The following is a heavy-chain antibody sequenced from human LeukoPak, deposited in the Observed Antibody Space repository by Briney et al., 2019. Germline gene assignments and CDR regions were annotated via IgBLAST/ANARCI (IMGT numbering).Heavy chain of an antibody. CDR3: ARVQDCSSTSCLYYYGMDV. CDR2: IYYSGST. D-gene: IGHD2-2*01. CDR1: GGSISSYY. J-gene: IGHJ6*02. Sequence: SETLSLTCTVSGGSISSYYWSWIRQPPGKGPEWIGYIYYSGSTNYNPSLKSRVTISVDTSKNQFSLKLSSVTAADTAVYYCARVQDCSSTSCLYYYGMDVWGQGTTVTVSS. V-gene: IGHV4-59*01.